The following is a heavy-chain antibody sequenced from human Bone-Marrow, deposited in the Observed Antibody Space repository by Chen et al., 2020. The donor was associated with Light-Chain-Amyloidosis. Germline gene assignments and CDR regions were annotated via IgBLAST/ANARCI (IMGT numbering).Heavy chain of an antibody. V-gene: IGHV4-59*01. CDR3: ARGSRITIFGVSYPFDAFDI. CDR1: GGSISSYY. J-gene: IGHJ3*02. CDR2: IHYSGST. D-gene: IGHD3-3*01. Sequence: QVQLQESGPGLAKPSETLSLTCTVPGGSISSYYWSWIRQPPGKGLEWIGYIHYSGSTNYNPSLKSRVTISVDTSKNQFSLKLSSVTAADTAVYYCARGSRITIFGVSYPFDAFDIWGQGTMVTVSS.